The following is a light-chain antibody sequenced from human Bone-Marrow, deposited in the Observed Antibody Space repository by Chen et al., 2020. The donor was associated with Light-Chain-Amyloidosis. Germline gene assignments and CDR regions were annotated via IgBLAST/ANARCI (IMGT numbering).Light chain of an antibody. CDR3: QVWDRSSDRPV. CDR1: NIGSKS. Sequence: SYVLTQPSSVSVAPGQTATVACGGNNIGSKSVHWYQQTPGQAPLLVVYDDSDRPSGIPERLSGSNSGTTATLPISRVEAGDEADYYCQVWDRSSDRPVFGGGTKLTVL. V-gene: IGLV3-21*02. J-gene: IGLJ3*02. CDR2: DDS.